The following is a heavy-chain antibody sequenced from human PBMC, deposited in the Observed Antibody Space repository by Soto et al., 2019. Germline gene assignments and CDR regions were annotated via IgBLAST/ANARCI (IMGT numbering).Heavy chain of an antibody. V-gene: IGHV4-39*07. CDR3: ARSPCRGYSYGIFDY. D-gene: IGHD5-18*01. CDR1: GGSISSPHDY. J-gene: IGHJ4*02. CDR2: IYFSGST. Sequence: PSETLSLTCTVSGGSISSPHDYWGWIRQSPGRGLEWIGSIYFSGSTYYNPSLKSRISISVDRSKNEFSLKLSSVTAADTAVYYCARSPCRGYSYGIFDYWGQGTLVTVSS.